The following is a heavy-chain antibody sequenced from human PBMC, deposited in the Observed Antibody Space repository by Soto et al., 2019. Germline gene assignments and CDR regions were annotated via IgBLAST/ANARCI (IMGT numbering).Heavy chain of an antibody. J-gene: IGHJ6*02. V-gene: IGHV1-69*12. CDR2: IIPIFRTP. CDR3: ARHKAREQLGANYYYALDG. CDR1: GDTFDTFA. D-gene: IGHD1-1*01. Sequence: QVQLVQSGAEVLKPGSSVKVSCKASGDTFDTFAISWVRQAPGQGLEWMGGIIPIFRTPDYAPQFQGRVTLTAALSTSTADMELTSLRSEATAVYYCARHKAREQLGANYYYALDGWGQGNTVTVSS.